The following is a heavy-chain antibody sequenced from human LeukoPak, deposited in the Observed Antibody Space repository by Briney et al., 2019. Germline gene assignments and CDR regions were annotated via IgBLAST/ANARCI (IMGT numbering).Heavy chain of an antibody. Sequence: PGGSLRLSCAASGFTVSSNYMSWVRQAPGKGLEWVSVIYSGGSTYYADSVKGRFTISRDNSKNTLYLQMSSLRAEDTAVYYCARDYCSSTSCYTFDYFDYWGQGTLVTVSS. CDR3: ARDYCSSTSCYTFDYFDY. V-gene: IGHV3-53*05. CDR1: GFTVSSNY. J-gene: IGHJ4*02. D-gene: IGHD2-2*02. CDR2: IYSGGST.